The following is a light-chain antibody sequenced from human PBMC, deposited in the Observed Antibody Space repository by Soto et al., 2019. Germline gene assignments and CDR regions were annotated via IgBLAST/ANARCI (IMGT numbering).Light chain of an antibody. Sequence: DIQMTQSPSTLSASVGDRVTITCRASQSISNWLAWYQQKAGKAPKLLIYETSSLEDGVPSRFTGSGSGTEFSLTITSLQPDYCQQYKDYWTFGQGTKVDIK. CDR1: QSISNW. CDR3: YWT. CDR2: ETS. V-gene: IGKV1-5*03. J-gene: IGKJ1*01.